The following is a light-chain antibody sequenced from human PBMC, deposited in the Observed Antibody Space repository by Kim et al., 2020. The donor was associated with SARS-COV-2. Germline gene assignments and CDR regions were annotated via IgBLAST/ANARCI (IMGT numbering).Light chain of an antibody. CDR3: SSYTSSSTFV. Sequence: GQSITISCTGTSSDVGGYNYVSWYQQHPGKAPKLMIYDVRKRPSGVSNRFSGSKSGNTASLTISGLQAEDEADYYCSSYTSSSTFVFGTGTKVTVL. CDR2: DVR. V-gene: IGLV2-14*04. CDR1: SSDVGGYNY. J-gene: IGLJ1*01.